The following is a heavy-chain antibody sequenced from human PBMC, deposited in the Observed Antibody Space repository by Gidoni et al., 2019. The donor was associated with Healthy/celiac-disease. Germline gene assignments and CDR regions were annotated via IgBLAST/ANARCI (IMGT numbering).Heavy chain of an antibody. Sequence: QVQLVQSGAEVKKPGSSVKVSCKASGGTFSSYAISWVRQAPGQGLEWMGVIIPIFGTANYAQKFQGRVTITADESTSTAYMELSSLRSEDTAVYYCAREGSLVTAVNWFDPWGQGTLVTVSS. D-gene: IGHD2-21*02. V-gene: IGHV1-69*01. CDR3: AREGSLVTAVNWFDP. CDR2: IIPIFGTA. CDR1: GGTFSSYA. J-gene: IGHJ5*02.